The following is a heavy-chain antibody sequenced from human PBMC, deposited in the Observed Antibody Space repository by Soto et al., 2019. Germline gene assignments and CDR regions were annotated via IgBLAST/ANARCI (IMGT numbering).Heavy chain of an antibody. Sequence: PGEFLKISCKGSGYRFSSYWIAWVRQMPGKGLEWMGIIYPGDSDTRYSPSFQGQVTMSVDKSNNTAYLHWSSLKASDTAIYYCARQGSNGAYYYYGMDVWGQGTTVTVSS. CDR2: IYPGDSDT. V-gene: IGHV5-51*01. CDR1: GYRFSSYW. CDR3: ARQGSNGAYYYYGMDV. D-gene: IGHD2-8*01. J-gene: IGHJ6*02.